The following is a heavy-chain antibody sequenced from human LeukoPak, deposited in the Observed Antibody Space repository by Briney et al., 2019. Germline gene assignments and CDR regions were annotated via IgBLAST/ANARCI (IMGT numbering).Heavy chain of an antibody. CDR2: IYSSGST. V-gene: IGHV3-53*01. CDR1: GFSVSSTY. J-gene: IGHJ4*02. CDR3: ARDSSSSPNYFDY. Sequence: GGSLRLSCAASGFSVSSTYMSWVRQAPGQGLEWVSLIYSSGSTFYADSVQGRFIISRDDSKNTLYLQMNSLRAEDTAMYYCARDSSSSPNYFDYWGQGTLVTVSS.